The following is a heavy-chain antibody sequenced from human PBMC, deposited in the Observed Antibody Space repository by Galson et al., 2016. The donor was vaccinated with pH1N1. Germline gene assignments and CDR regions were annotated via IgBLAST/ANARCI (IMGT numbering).Heavy chain of an antibody. CDR3: AREGSYDSSESGDAFDI. CDR2: IYYSGNT. CDR1: GYSIASDSY. D-gene: IGHD3-22*01. V-gene: IGHV4-38-2*02. J-gene: IGHJ3*02. Sequence: ETLSLTCAVSGYSIASDSYWAWIRQPPGKGLEWIGTIYYSGNTYCNPSLKRRISISVDTSKNIFSLNLSSVTAADTAIYYCAREGSYDSSESGDAFDIWGQGTMVTVSS.